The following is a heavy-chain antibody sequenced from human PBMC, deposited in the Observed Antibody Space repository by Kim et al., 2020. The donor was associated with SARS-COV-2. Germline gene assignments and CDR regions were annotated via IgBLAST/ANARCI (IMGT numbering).Heavy chain of an antibody. Sequence: GGSLRLSCAASGFTFDDYAMHWVRQAPGKGLEWVSGISWNSGSIGYADSVKGRFTISRDNAKNSLYLQMNSLRAEDTALYYCAKASSWYWYFQHWGQGT. D-gene: IGHD6-13*01. CDR2: ISWNSGSI. CDR3: AKASSWYWYFQH. V-gene: IGHV3-9*01. J-gene: IGHJ1*01. CDR1: GFTFDDYA.